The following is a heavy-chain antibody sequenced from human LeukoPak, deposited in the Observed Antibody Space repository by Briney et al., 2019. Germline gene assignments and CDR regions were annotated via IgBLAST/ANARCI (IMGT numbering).Heavy chain of an antibody. J-gene: IGHJ3*02. CDR1: GGSISSYS. V-gene: IGHV4-59*01. CDR2: ISYSGST. CDR3: ARKVATVDDAFDI. Sequence: SETLSLTCTVSGGSISSYSWSWLGQPPGKGRVGIGYISYSGSTNYNPSLKTRISISVDTSKNQFSLKLSTVTAADTAVYYCARKVATVDDAFDIWGQGTMVTVSS. D-gene: IGHD4-23*01.